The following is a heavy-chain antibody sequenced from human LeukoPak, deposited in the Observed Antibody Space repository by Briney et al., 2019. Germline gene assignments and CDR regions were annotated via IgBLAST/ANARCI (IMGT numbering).Heavy chain of an antibody. CDR2: INPQSGGT. J-gene: IGHJ4*02. Sequence: ASVKVSCKASGYTFTGYYMRWVRQAPGQGLEYMGWINPQSGGTNNAQKFQGRVTMTRGTSISTAYMELSRLRSDDTAVYYCARVSGYDILTGYYIPFHYWGQGTLVTVSS. D-gene: IGHD3-9*01. CDR3: ARVSGYDILTGYYIPFHY. CDR1: GYTFTGYY. V-gene: IGHV1-2*02.